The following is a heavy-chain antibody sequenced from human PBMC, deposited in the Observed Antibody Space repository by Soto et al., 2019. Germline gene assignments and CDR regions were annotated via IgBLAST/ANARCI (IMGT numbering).Heavy chain of an antibody. CDR2: IYRSGTT. CDR3: ARTHSGSYYSVFNY. V-gene: IGHV4-38-2*01. D-gene: IGHD1-26*01. J-gene: IGHJ4*02. Sequence: SETLSLTCVVSNFSISSGYYWGWIRQSPGKGLEWIASIYRSGTTSYNPSLKSRVTILVDPSKNQFSLMLTAVTAADTAVYYCARTHSGSYYSVFNYWGRGSLVTVSS. CDR1: NFSISSGYY.